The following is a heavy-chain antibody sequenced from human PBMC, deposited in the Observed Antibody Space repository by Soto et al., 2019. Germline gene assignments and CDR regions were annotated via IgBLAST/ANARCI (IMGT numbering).Heavy chain of an antibody. V-gene: IGHV3-21*01. J-gene: IGHJ4*02. CDR3: ARVTAGSGSYQIDL. Sequence: NPGGSLRLSCVASGSPFSSFSLNWIRQAPGKGLEWVSSIGRVSTYIYYADSVRGRFTVSRDNAKNSVYLQMNGLTAEDSGIYYCARVTAGSGSYQIDLWGQGTLVTVSS. D-gene: IGHD3-10*01. CDR1: GSPFSSFS. CDR2: IGRVSTYI.